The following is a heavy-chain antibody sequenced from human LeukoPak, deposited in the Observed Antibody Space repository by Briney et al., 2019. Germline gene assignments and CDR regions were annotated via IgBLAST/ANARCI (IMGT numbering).Heavy chain of an antibody. Sequence: SETLSLTCTVSGGSMSSSAHYWAWIRQSPGQGLEWIGSIYYSGSTYYNPSLKSRVTISVDTSKNQFSLKLSSVTAADTAVYYCARRSSGRTSQYFQHWGQGTLVTVSS. V-gene: IGHV4-39*01. CDR1: GGSMSSSAHY. CDR2: IYYSGST. J-gene: IGHJ1*01. D-gene: IGHD6-19*01. CDR3: ARRSSGRTSQYFQH.